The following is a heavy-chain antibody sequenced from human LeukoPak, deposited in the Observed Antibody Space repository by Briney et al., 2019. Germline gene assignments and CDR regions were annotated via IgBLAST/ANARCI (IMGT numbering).Heavy chain of an antibody. D-gene: IGHD2-2*02. J-gene: IGHJ6*02. CDR1: GGSISSYY. V-gene: IGHV4-4*07. Sequence: SETLSLTCTVSGGSISSYYWSWIRQPAGKGLEWIGRIYTSGSTNYNPSLKSRVTMSVGTSKNQFSLKLSSVTAADTAVYYCARGPPDCSSTSCYRLGSSAFGMDVWGQGTTVTVSS. CDR2: IYTSGST. CDR3: ARGPPDCSSTSCYRLGSSAFGMDV.